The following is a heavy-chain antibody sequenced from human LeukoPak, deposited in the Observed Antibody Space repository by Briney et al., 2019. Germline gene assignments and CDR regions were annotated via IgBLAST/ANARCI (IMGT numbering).Heavy chain of an antibody. J-gene: IGHJ4*02. D-gene: IGHD5-24*01. CDR2: INPSGGST. CDR3: ARAQFPYYFDY. CDR1: GYTFTSYY. V-gene: IGHV1-46*01. Sequence: ASVKVFCKASGYTFTSYYMHWVRQAPGQGLEWMGIINPSGGSTSYAQKFQGRVTMTRDTSTSTVYMELSSLRSEDTAVYYCARAQFPYYFDYWGQGTLVTVSS.